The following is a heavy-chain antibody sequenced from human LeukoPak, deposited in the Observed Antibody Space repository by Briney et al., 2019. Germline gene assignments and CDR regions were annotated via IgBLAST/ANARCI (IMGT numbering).Heavy chain of an antibody. CDR1: GGTFSSYA. CDR3: AKVVGTGTTPTDY. D-gene: IGHD1-1*01. CDR2: IIPIFGTT. J-gene: IGHJ4*02. V-gene: IGHV1-69*13. Sequence: SVKVSCKASGGTFSSYAISWVRQAPGQGLEWMGGIIPIFGTTNYAQKFQGRVTITADESTSTAYMELSSLRSEDTAVYYCAKVVGTGTTPTDYWGQGTLVTVSS.